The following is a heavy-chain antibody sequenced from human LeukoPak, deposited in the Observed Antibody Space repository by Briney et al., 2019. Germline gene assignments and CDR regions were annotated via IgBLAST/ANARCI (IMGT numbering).Heavy chain of an antibody. CDR2: ISYDGSNK. Sequence: GGSLRLSCAASGFTVSSNYMSWVRQAPGKGLEWVAVISYDGSNKYYADSVKGRFTISRDNFKNTLYLQMNSLRAEDTAVYYCAKDTVVVPAAVVLFAYWGQGTLVTVSS. CDR3: AKDTVVVPAAVVLFAY. J-gene: IGHJ4*02. V-gene: IGHV3-30*18. D-gene: IGHD2-2*01. CDR1: GFTVSSNY.